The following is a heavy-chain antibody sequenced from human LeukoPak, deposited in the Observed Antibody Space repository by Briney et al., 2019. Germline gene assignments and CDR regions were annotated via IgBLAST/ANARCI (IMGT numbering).Heavy chain of an antibody. D-gene: IGHD2-15*01. CDR3: ARCAVLVGAAFDY. CDR1: GYSISSGYY. Sequence: SETLSLTCTVSGYSISSGYYWGWIRQPSGKGLEWIGSIYHSGSTYYNPSLKSRVTISVDTSKNQFSLKLSSVTAADTAVYYCARCAVLVGAAFDYWRQGTLVTVSS. CDR2: IYHSGST. V-gene: IGHV4-38-2*02. J-gene: IGHJ4*02.